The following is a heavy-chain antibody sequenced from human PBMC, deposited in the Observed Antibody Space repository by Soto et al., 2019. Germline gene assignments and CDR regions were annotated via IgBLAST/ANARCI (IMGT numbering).Heavy chain of an antibody. D-gene: IGHD6-19*01. CDR2: ISAYNGNT. CDR1: GYTFTSYG. Sequence: ASVKVSCKASGYTFTSYGISWVRQAPGQGLEWMGWISAYNGNTNYAQKLQGRVTMTTETSTSTAYMELRSLRSDDTAVYYCAKTGQWLVRGAFDIWGQGTMVTVSS. V-gene: IGHV1-18*01. CDR3: AKTGQWLVRGAFDI. J-gene: IGHJ3*02.